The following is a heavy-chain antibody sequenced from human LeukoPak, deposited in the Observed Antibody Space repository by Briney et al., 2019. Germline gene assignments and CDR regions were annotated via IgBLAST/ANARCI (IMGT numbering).Heavy chain of an antibody. CDR2: IYSGGST. V-gene: IGHV3-66*01. Sequence: GGSLRLSCAASGFTVSSNYMSWVRQAPGKGLEWVSVIYSGGSTYYADSVKGRFTISRDNPKNTLYLQMNSLRAEDTAVYYCARDLGMEWNVFDIGGQGTMVTVSS. J-gene: IGHJ3*02. CDR3: ARDLGMEWNVFDI. CDR1: GFTVSSNY. D-gene: IGHD7-27*01.